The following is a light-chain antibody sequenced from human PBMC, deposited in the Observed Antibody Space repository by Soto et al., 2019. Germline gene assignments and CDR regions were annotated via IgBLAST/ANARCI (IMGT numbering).Light chain of an antibody. J-gene: IGLJ2*01. CDR1: SSDVGAYKY. Sequence: QSALTQPPSASGSPGQSVTISCTGTSSDVGAYKYVSWYQQHPGKAPKLMIYEGTKRPSGVPGRFSGSKSGNTASLTVSGLQAEDEADYYCSSYAGNNNFVVFGGGTKLTVL. V-gene: IGLV2-8*01. CDR3: SSYAGNNNFVV. CDR2: EGT.